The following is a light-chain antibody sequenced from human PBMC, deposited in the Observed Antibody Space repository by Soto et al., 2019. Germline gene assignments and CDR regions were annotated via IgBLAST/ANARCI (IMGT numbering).Light chain of an antibody. Sequence: DIPMDQSPSSLSASVGDRVTITCRASQSISSYLNWYQQRPGTAPKLLIHTASSLESEVPSRFSSSVSQTHFTRAVTSLQSDDFETYFCQQSFNTFPYTFGQGTKMV. CDR2: TAS. CDR3: QQSFNTFPYT. CDR1: QSISSY. J-gene: IGKJ2*01. V-gene: IGKV1-39*01.